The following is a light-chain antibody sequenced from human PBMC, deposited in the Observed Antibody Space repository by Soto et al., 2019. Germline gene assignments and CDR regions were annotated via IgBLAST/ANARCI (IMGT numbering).Light chain of an antibody. CDR1: SSDVGGYNY. J-gene: IGLJ1*01. Sequence: QSVLTQPASVSGSPGQSITISCTGTSSDVGGYNYVSWYQHHPGKAPKLIIYEVSNRPSGASNRFSGSKSGNTASLTISGLQADDEADYYCSSFAGSYSYVFGSGTKVTVL. V-gene: IGLV2-14*01. CDR2: EVS. CDR3: SSFAGSYSYV.